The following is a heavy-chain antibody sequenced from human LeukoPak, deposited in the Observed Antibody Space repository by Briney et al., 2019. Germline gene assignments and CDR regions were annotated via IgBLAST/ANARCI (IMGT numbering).Heavy chain of an antibody. D-gene: IGHD5-18*01. CDR2: IYYSGST. CDR3: ARAGYSYGTGYYFDY. Sequence: SETLSLTCTVSGASIYSHYWSWIRQPPGKGLEWIGYIYYSGSTNYNPSLKSRVTISVDTSKNQFSLKLSSVTAADAAVYYCARAGYSYGTGYYFDYWGQGALVTVSS. V-gene: IGHV4-59*11. CDR1: GASIYSHY. J-gene: IGHJ4*02.